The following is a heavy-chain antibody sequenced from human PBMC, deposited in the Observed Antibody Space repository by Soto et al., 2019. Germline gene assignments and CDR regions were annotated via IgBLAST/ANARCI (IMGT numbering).Heavy chain of an antibody. CDR1: GGSISSYY. Sequence: PSETLSLTCTVSGGSISSYYWSWIRQPPGKGLEWIGYLYYSGSTNYNPSLKSRVTISVDTSKNQFSLKLSSVTAADTAVYYCARVHCSGGSCYANWFDPWGQGTLVTVSS. J-gene: IGHJ5*02. V-gene: IGHV4-59*01. CDR3: ARVHCSGGSCYANWFDP. CDR2: LYYSGST. D-gene: IGHD2-15*01.